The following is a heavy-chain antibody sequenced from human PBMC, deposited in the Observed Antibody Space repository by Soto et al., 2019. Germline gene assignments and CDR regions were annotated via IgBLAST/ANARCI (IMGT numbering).Heavy chain of an antibody. D-gene: IGHD4-17*01. CDR3: ARAKVRYGDYNYYYYGMDV. V-gene: IGHV4-31*03. Sequence: PSETLSLTCTVSGGSISSGGYYWSWIRQHPGKSLEWIGYIYYSGSTYYNPSLKSRVTISVDTSKNQFSLKLSSVTAADTAVYYCARAKVRYGDYNYYYYGMDVWGQGTTVTVSS. CDR1: GGSISSGGYY. CDR2: IYYSGST. J-gene: IGHJ6*02.